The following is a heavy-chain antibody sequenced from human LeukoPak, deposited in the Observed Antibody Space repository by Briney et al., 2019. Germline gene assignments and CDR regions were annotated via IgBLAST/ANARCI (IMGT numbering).Heavy chain of an antibody. Sequence: ASVKVPCKASGYTFNDYYIHWVRQAPGQGLEWMGWMNSNSGATNYAQNFQGRVTMTRDTSISTAYMELSGLTSDDTAVYYCARYSGSYNWYFDLWGRGTLVTVSS. J-gene: IGHJ2*01. CDR3: ARYSGSYNWYFDL. V-gene: IGHV1-2*02. CDR1: GYTFNDYY. D-gene: IGHD1-26*01. CDR2: MNSNSGAT.